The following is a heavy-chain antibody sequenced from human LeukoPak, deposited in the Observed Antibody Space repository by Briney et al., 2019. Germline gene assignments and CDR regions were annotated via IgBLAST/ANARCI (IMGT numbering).Heavy chain of an antibody. CDR1: GFTFSSYA. CDR2: ISYDGSNK. V-gene: IGHV3-30*04. D-gene: IGHD2-2*01. CDR3: ARDSKIVPAGDFDY. Sequence: GGSLRLSCAASGFTFSSYAMHWVRQAPGKGLEWVAVISYDGSNKYYADSVKGRFTISRDSSKNTLYLQMNSLRAEDTAVYYCARDSKIVPAGDFDYWGQGTLVTVSS. J-gene: IGHJ4*02.